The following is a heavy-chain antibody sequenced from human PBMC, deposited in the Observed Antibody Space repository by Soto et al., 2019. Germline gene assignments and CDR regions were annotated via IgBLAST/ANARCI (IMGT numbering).Heavy chain of an antibody. D-gene: IGHD3-10*01. CDR3: ARGRMVEGFGGVNWFDP. CDR1: GGSISSGGYS. V-gene: IGHV4-30-2*01. CDR2: IYHSGST. Sequence: QLQLQESGSGLVKPSQTLSLTCAVSGGSISSGGYSWSWIRQPPGKGLEWIGYIYHSGSTYYSPALKSRVTISVDRSKNQFSLKLSSVTAADTAVYYCARGRMVEGFGGVNWFDPWGQGTLVTVSS. J-gene: IGHJ5*02.